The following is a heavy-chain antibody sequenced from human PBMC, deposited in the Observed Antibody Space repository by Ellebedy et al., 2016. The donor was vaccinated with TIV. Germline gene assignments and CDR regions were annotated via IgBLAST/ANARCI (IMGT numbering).Heavy chain of an antibody. Sequence: GESLKISCAASGFTFSDYYMIWIRQAPGKGLEWVSYISSSGNSIYYADSVKGRFTISRDNAKSSLYLQMKSLRAEDTAVYYCARDTRFIDHQHNWFDPWGQGTLVTVSS. CDR2: ISSSGNSI. CDR1: GFTFSDYY. V-gene: IGHV3-11*01. J-gene: IGHJ5*02. CDR3: ARDTRFIDHQHNWFDP. D-gene: IGHD2-2*01.